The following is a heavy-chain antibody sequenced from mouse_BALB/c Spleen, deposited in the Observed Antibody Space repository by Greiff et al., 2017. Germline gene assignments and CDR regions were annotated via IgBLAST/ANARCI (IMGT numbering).Heavy chain of an antibody. CDR1: EYEFPSHD. V-gene: IGHV5-2*01. CDR2: INSDGGST. J-gene: IGHJ4*01. CDR3: ARRALWLRRRGYYAMDY. Sequence: EVQLVESGGGLVQPGESLKLSCESNEYEFPSHDMSWVRKTPEKRLELVAAINSDGGSTYYPDTMERRFIISRDNTKKTLYLQMSSLRSEDTALYYCARRALWLRRRGYYAMDYWGQGTSVTVSS. D-gene: IGHD2-2*01.